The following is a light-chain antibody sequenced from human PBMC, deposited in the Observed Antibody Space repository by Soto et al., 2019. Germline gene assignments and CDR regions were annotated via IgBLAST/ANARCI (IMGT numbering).Light chain of an antibody. CDR3: QRYSDWPFA. J-gene: IGKJ2*01. CDR2: GVS. Sequence: DIVLTQSPATLSVSPGDTVTLSCRASESLFGFLAWYQQKPGQAPRLLMYGVSTRATGIPARFSGGGSATDFTLAISSLQSEDSAFYFCQRYSDWPFASGLGTRLEI. V-gene: IGKV3-15*01. CDR1: ESLFGF.